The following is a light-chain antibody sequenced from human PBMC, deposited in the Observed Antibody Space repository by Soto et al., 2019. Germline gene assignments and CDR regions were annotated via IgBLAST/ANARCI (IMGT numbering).Light chain of an antibody. CDR3: SSYTTTSTLV. Sequence: QSALTQPASVSGFPGQTITISCTGTSSDIGAYNYVSWYQQHPGQAPKLLISEVSNRPSGVSHRFFGSKSGNTASLTISGLQAEDEADYHCSSYTTTSTLVFGGGTKLTVL. V-gene: IGLV2-14*03. J-gene: IGLJ2*01. CDR1: SSDIGAYNY. CDR2: EVS.